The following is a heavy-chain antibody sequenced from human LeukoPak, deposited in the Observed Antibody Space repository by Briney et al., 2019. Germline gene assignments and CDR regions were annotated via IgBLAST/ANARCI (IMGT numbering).Heavy chain of an antibody. D-gene: IGHD6-19*01. Sequence: GGSLRLSCAASGFTFSNYWMHWVRQAPGKGLVWVSRINSDGNSTIYADSVKGRFTISRDNAKNTLYLQMNSLRAEDTAVYYCARPPYSSGSFDLWGRGTLVTVSS. CDR1: GFTFSNYW. CDR2: INSDGNST. CDR3: ARPPYSSGSFDL. J-gene: IGHJ2*01. V-gene: IGHV3-74*01.